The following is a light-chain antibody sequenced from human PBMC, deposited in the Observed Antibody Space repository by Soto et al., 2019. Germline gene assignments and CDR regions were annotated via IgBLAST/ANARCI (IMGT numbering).Light chain of an antibody. V-gene: IGLV1-44*01. CDR2: TDN. Sequence: QSVLTQPPSASGTPGQRVTISCSGSSSNIASNTVNWYQQLPGTAPKVLIYTDNQRPSGVPDRFSGSKSGTSASLAISGLQSEDEAEYYCAAWDDSLNGVVFGGGTKLTVL. CDR3: AAWDDSLNGVV. J-gene: IGLJ2*01. CDR1: SSNIASNT.